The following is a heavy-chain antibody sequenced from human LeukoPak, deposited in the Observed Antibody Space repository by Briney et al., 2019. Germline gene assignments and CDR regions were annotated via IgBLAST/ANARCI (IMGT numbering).Heavy chain of an antibody. CDR3: AKSWNYYDSSGDDALDI. D-gene: IGHD3-22*01. Sequence: QAGGSLRLSCAASGFTFSSYAMHWVRQAPGKGLEWVSAISGSGISTCYADSVKGRFTISRDNSKNTLYLQMNSLRVEDTAVYYCAKSWNYYDSSGDDALDIWGQGTMVTVSS. V-gene: IGHV3-23*01. J-gene: IGHJ3*02. CDR2: ISGSGIST. CDR1: GFTFSSYA.